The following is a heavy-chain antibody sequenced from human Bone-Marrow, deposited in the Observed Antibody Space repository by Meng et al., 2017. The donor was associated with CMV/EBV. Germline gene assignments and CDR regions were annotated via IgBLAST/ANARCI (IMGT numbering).Heavy chain of an antibody. CDR1: GGSISSSSYY. V-gene: IGHV4-39*07. D-gene: IGHD6-6*01. J-gene: IGHJ6*02. Sequence: ESLKISCTVSGGSISSSSYYWGWIRQPPGKGLEWIGSIYYSGSTYYNPSLKSRVTISVDTSKNQFSLKLSSVTAADTAVYYCARTYSSSSYYYYGMDVWGQGTTVTVSS. CDR3: ARTYSSSSYYYYGMDV. CDR2: IYYSGST.